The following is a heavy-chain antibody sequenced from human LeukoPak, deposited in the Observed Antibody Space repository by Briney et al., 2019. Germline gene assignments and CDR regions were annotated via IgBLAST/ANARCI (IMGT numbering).Heavy chain of an antibody. V-gene: IGHV1-69-2*01. CDR2: VDPEDGET. D-gene: IGHD6-6*01. Sequence: ASVKISCKVSGYTFTDYYMHWVQQAPGKGLEWMGLVDPEDGETIYAEKFQGRVTITADTSTDTAYMELSSLRSEDTAVYYCATVYSSSSKAFDIWGQGTMVTVS. J-gene: IGHJ3*02. CDR3: ATVYSSSSKAFDI. CDR1: GYTFTDYY.